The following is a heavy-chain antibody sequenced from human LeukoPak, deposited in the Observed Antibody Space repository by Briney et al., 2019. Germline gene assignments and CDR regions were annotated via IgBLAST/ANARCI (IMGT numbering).Heavy chain of an antibody. CDR1: ARSFSGYY. CDR2: INHRGST. D-gene: IGHD3-10*01. V-gene: IGHV4-34*01. Sequence: PSETLSLTCAVYARSFSGYYWSWIRQPPGKWLGWVGEINHRGSTNNNPYLKSRVTISVDTSKIQFSLKLSSVTAADTAVYYCARAHLWFGELSDTPYYYYGMDVWGKGTTVTVSS. J-gene: IGHJ6*04. CDR3: ARAHLWFGELSDTPYYYYGMDV.